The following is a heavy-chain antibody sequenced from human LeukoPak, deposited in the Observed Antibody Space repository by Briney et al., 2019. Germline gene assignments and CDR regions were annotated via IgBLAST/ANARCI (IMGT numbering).Heavy chain of an antibody. CDR1: GGSISSGGYS. CDR3: ARGRDSYGSGTYYFEY. V-gene: IGHV4-30-2*01. J-gene: IGHJ4*02. D-gene: IGHD3-10*01. Sequence: SETLSLTCVVSGGSISSGGYSWSWIRQPPGKGLEWIGYTFHTGSTFYNPSLKSRITISGDRSKNQFSLKLSSVTAADTAVYYCARGRDSYGSGTYYFEYWGQGTLVTVSS. CDR2: TFHTGST.